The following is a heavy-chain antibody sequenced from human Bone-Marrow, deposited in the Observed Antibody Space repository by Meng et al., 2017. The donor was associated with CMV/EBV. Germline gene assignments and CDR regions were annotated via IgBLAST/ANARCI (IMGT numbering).Heavy chain of an antibody. CDR2: IYYSGST. J-gene: IGHJ4*02. Sequence: GALRLSCAVYGGSFSGYYWSWIRQPPGKGLEWIGYIYYSGSTNYNPSLKSRVTISVDTSKNQFSLKLSSVTAADTAVYYCARGGTAFDYWGQGTLVTVSS. V-gene: IGHV4-59*01. CDR3: ARGGTAFDY. D-gene: IGHD1-1*01. CDR1: GGSFSGYY.